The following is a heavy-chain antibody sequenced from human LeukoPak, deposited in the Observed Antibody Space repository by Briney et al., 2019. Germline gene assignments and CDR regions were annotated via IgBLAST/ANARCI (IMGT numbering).Heavy chain of an antibody. CDR2: INPNSGGT. J-gene: IGHJ5*02. D-gene: IGHD3-10*01. Sequence: ASVKVSCKASGYTFTGYYMHWVRQAPGQGLEWMRWINPNSGGTNYAQKFQGRVTMTRDTSISTAYMELSRLRSDDTAVYYCARVRRYYYGSGSYGNWFDPWGQGTLVTVSS. CDR1: GYTFTGYY. V-gene: IGHV1-2*02. CDR3: ARVRRYYYGSGSYGNWFDP.